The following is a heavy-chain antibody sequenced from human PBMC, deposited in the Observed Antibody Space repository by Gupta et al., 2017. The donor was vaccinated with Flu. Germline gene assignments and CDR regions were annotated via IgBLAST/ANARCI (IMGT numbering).Heavy chain of an antibody. CDR2: ISGNGGGT. J-gene: IGHJ6*02. D-gene: IGHD6-6*01. Sequence: EVQLLESGGGWVEPGGSLRRSCAASGFTFNDYAMPWVRQGPGRGLEWFSGISGNGGGTYFADSVKGRFTISRDNFKNTLVLQMHSLRPEDTAVYCCLLGLHSSSTNYYYHGMDVWGQGTTVTVSS. V-gene: IGHV3-23*01. CDR3: LLGLHSSSTNYYYHGMDV. CDR1: GFTFNDYA.